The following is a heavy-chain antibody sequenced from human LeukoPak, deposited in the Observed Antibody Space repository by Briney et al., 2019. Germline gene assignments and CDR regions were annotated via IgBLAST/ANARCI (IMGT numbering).Heavy chain of an antibody. Sequence: ASVKVSCKASGYIFTCYYMHWVRQAPGQGLEWMGLINPNSGGTNYAQKFQGRVTMTRDTSISTAYMELSRLRSDDTAVYYCARGRHGQSITMIVVVGEIDYWGQGTLVTVSS. J-gene: IGHJ4*02. CDR2: INPNSGGT. V-gene: IGHV1-2*02. CDR3: ARGRHGQSITMIVVVGEIDY. CDR1: GYIFTCYY. D-gene: IGHD3-22*01.